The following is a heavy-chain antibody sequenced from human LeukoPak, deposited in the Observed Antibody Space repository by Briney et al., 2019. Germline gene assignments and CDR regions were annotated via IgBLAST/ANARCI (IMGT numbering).Heavy chain of an antibody. V-gene: IGHV3-53*01. CDR3: AREAVTRNYFDY. CDR2: IYSGGST. CDR1: GFTFDDYA. D-gene: IGHD4-17*01. J-gene: IGHJ4*02. Sequence: PGGSLRLSCAASGFTFDDYAMHWVRQAPGKGLEWVSVIYSGGSTYYADSVKGRFTISRDNSKNTLYLQMNSLRAEDTAVYYCAREAVTRNYFDYWGQGTLVTVSS.